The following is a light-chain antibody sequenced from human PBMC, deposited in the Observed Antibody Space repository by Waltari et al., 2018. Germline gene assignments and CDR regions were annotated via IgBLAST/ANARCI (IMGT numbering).Light chain of an antibody. J-gene: IGLJ2*01. V-gene: IGLV3-21*04. CDR2: DDS. Sequence: SYVLTQPPSVSVAPGKTARITCGGNNIESRSVHWYQQKPGQAPVLVIYDDSARPSGIPERMSGSNSGNTATLTISRVEAGDEADYYWQLWDVSDRQAVFGGGTKLTVL. CDR1: NIESRS. CDR3: QLWDVSDRQAV.